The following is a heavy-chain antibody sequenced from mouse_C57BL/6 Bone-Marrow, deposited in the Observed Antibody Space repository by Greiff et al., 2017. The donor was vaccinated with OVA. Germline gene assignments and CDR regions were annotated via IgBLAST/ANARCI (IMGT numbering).Heavy chain of an antibody. CDR1: GFTFSDYY. J-gene: IGHJ2*01. CDR3: AREGGYDEGSRGYYFDY. CDR2: INYDGSST. V-gene: IGHV5-16*01. D-gene: IGHD2-2*01. Sequence: EVHLVESEGGLVQPGSSMKLSCTASGFTFSDYYMAWVRQVPEKGLEWVANINYDGSSTYYLDSLKSRFIISRDNAKNILYLQMSSLKSEDTATYYCAREGGYDEGSRGYYFDYWGQGTTLTVSS.